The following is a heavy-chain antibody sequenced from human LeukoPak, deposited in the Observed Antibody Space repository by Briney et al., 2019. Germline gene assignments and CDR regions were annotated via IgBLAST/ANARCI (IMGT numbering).Heavy chain of an antibody. J-gene: IGHJ3*01. D-gene: IGHD3-10*01. CDR3: ARDRFMVRGVMVGTFDL. Sequence: GGSLRLSCAASGFTFSDYAMHWVRQAPGKGLEWVAVIGYDGSNKYDADSVKGRFTISRDNSKNMMYLQMNSLRAEDTAVYYCARDRFMVRGVMVGTFDLWGQGTMVTVPS. V-gene: IGHV3-33*01. CDR2: IGYDGSNK. CDR1: GFTFSDYA.